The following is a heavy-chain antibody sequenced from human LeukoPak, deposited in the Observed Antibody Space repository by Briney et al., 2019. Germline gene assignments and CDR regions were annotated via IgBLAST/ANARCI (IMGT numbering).Heavy chain of an antibody. CDR3: ARPTRTSDWYFDL. CDR2: IYPSDSDT. Sequence: GESLKISCKGSGYNFTTSWIGWVRQMPGKGLEWMGIIYPSDSDTRYSPSFQGQVTISADKSITTAYLQWSGLKASDTAMYYCARPTRTSDWYFDLRGRGTLVTVSS. CDR1: GYNFTTSW. V-gene: IGHV5-51*01. J-gene: IGHJ2*01. D-gene: IGHD1-14*01.